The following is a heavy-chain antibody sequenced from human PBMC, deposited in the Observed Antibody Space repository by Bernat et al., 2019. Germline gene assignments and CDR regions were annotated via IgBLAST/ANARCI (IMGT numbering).Heavy chain of an antibody. D-gene: IGHD3-22*01. CDR1: GFTFSSYA. V-gene: IGHV3-23*01. CDR2: ISGSGGST. CDR3: AKSDSSGYYSGGLFYGMDV. Sequence: EVQLLESAGGLVQPGGSLRLSCAASGFTFSSYAMSWVRQAPGKGLEWVSAISGSGGSTYYADSVKGRFTISRDNSKNTLYLQMNSLRAEDTAVYYCAKSDSSGYYSGGLFYGMDVWGQGTTVTVSS. J-gene: IGHJ6*02.